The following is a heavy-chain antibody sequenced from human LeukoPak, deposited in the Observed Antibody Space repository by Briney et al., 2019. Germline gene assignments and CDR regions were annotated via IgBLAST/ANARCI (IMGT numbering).Heavy chain of an antibody. CDR3: ARDYYDSSGYRDY. CDR1: GYTFSNYA. CDR2: INPNSGGT. D-gene: IGHD3-22*01. J-gene: IGHJ4*02. Sequence: ASVKVSCKASGYTFSNYAITWVRQAPGQGLEWMGWINPNSGGTNYAQKFQGRVTMTRDTSISTAYMELGRLRSDDTAVYYCARDYYDSSGYRDYWGQGTLVTVSS. V-gene: IGHV1-2*02.